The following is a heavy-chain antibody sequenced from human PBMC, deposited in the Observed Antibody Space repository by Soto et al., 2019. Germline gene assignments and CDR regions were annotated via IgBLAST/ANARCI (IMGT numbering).Heavy chain of an antibody. J-gene: IGHJ4*02. Sequence: GGSLRLSCAASGFTFSSYCTNWVRQAPGKGLDWVSSITGSIAYIHYADSGRGRFTISRDNAKNSLYLQMNSLRAEDTAVYYCAREWANYWGQGTLVTVSS. V-gene: IGHV3-21*01. CDR2: ITGSIAYI. CDR1: GFTFSSYC. CDR3: AREWANY. D-gene: IGHD1-26*01.